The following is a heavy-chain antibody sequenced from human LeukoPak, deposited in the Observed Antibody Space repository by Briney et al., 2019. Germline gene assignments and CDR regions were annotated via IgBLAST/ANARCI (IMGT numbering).Heavy chain of an antibody. Sequence: PSETLSLTCAVYGGSFSGYYWSWIRQPPGKGLEWIGEINHSGSTNYNPSLKSRVTISVGTSKNQFSLKLSSVTAADTAVYYCARYPRTWLQSGTAFDIWGQGTMVTVSS. CDR1: GGSFSGYY. D-gene: IGHD5-12*01. J-gene: IGHJ3*02. CDR2: INHSGST. CDR3: ARYPRTWLQSGTAFDI. V-gene: IGHV4-34*01.